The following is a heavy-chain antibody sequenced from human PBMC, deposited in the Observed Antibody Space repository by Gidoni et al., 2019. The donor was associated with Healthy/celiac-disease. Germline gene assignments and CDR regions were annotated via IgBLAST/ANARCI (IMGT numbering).Heavy chain of an antibody. D-gene: IGHD3-10*01. CDR1: GFTFSSYS. CDR2: ISSSSSYI. V-gene: IGHV3-21*01. J-gene: IGHJ4*02. CDR3: ARDAMVRGGFDY. Sequence: EVQLVESGGGLVKPGGSLRRSCAASGFTFSSYSMNWVRQAPGKGLEWVSSISSSSSYIYFADSVKCRFTISRDNAKNSLYLQMNSLRAEDTAVYYCARDAMVRGGFDYWGQGTLVTVSS.